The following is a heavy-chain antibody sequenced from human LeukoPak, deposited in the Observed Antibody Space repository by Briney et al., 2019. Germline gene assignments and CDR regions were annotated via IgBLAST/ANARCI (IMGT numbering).Heavy chain of an antibody. CDR1: GGSISSYY. CDR2: INHSGST. D-gene: IGHD2-15*01. CDR3: ARRLLGYCSGGSCYSGYFQH. Sequence: PSETLSLTCTVSGGSISSYYWSWIRQPPGKGLEWIGEINHSGSTNSNPSLKSRVTISVDTSKNQFSLKLSSVTAADTAVYYCARRLLGYCSGGSCYSGYFQHWGQGTLVTVSS. V-gene: IGHV4-34*01. J-gene: IGHJ1*01.